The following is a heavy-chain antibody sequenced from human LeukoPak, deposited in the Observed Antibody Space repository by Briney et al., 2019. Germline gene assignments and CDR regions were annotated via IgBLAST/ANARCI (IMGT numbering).Heavy chain of an antibody. D-gene: IGHD3-10*01. Sequence: SETLSLTCTVSGGSISSYYWSWIRQPPGKGLEWIGYIYDSGSTNYNPSLKSRVTISLDTSKKQFSLKLTSVTATDTAVCYCARHYYGSGSSPMNVWGQGTTVTVSS. V-gene: IGHV4-59*08. CDR1: GGSISSYY. CDR2: IYDSGST. CDR3: ARHYYGSGSSPMNV. J-gene: IGHJ6*02.